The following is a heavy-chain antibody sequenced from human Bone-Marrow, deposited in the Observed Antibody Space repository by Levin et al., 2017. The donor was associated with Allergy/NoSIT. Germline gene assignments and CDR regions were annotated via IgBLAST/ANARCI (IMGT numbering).Heavy chain of an antibody. D-gene: IGHD4-11*01. CDR3: ARECAVTTLPGGMDV. CDR2: INPSGGST. J-gene: IGHJ6*02. CDR1: GYTFTSYY. Sequence: ASVKVSCKASGYTFTSYYMHWVRQAPGQGLEWMGIINPSGGSTSYAQKFQGRVTMTRDTSTSTVYMELSSLRSEDTAVYYCARECAVTTLPGGMDVWGQGTTVTVSS. V-gene: IGHV1-46*01.